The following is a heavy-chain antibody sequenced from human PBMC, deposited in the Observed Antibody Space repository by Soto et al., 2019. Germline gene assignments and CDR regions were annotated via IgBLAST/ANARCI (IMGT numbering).Heavy chain of an antibody. J-gene: IGHJ4*01. D-gene: IGHD2-8*02. Sequence: QVQLQQRGAGLLKPSETLSLTCAVYVGSFTGYYWTGIRQPPGTGLEWIGEINHRGSTNYNPTLKRRDTISVGTSKNQFSLKLTAVTAADADVYYCARVKFTGLFDYWGHGPVVTVSS. CDR1: VGSFTGYY. CDR2: INHRGST. CDR3: ARVKFTGLFDY. V-gene: IGHV4-34*01.